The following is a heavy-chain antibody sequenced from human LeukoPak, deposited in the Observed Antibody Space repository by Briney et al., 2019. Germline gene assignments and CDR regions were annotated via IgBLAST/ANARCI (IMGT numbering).Heavy chain of an antibody. CDR1: GGSISGYY. CDR2: IYTSGGT. CDR3: ARDPTGTTNY. J-gene: IGHJ4*02. D-gene: IGHD1-7*01. V-gene: IGHV4-4*07. Sequence: PSETLSLNCTVSGGSISGYYWSWIRQPAGRGLEWIGRIYTSGGTNYNPSLKSRVTMSVDTSKNQFSLKLISVTAADTAVYYGARDPTGTTNYWGQGSLVTVSS.